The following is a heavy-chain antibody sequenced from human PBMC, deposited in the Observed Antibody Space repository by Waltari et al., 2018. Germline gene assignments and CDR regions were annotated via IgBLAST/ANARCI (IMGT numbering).Heavy chain of an antibody. J-gene: IGHJ4*02. CDR1: GFTFSSHN. CDR2: ISSSSNYI. D-gene: IGHD3-3*02. CDR3: ARDSSILDY. Sequence: EVQLVESGGGLVKPGGSLRLSWAASGFTFSSHNMNWVRQAPGKGLEWVSSISSSSNYIYYADSVKGRFTISRDNAKNSLYLQMNSLRADDTAVYYCARDSSILDYWGQGTLVTVSS. V-gene: IGHV3-21*01.